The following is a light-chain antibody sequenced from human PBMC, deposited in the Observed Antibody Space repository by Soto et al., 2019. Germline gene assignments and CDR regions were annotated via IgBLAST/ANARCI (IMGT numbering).Light chain of an antibody. J-gene: IGKJ4*02. CDR3: KQYHDWSPFT. CDR1: QSVRTN. V-gene: IGKV3-15*01. CDR2: DAS. Sequence: EIVMTQSPATLSVSPGERATLSCRASQSVRTNLAWYQQKTGQAPRILICDASTRATGIPARFSGSGFGTEFTLTISSLQSEDFAVYYCKQYHDWSPFTFGGGTKVEVK.